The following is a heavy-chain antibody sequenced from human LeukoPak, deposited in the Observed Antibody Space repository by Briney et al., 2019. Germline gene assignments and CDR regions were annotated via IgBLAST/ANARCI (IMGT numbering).Heavy chain of an antibody. V-gene: IGHV1-3*01. CDR1: GYTFTSYA. D-gene: IGHD1-7*01. CDR3: ARESWHYGTDAFDV. Sequence: ASVKVSCKASGYTFTSYAMHWVRQAPGQRLEWMGWINAGNGKTKYSQKFQGRVTITRDTSASTAYMELSSLRSEDTAVFYCARESWHYGTDAFDVWGQGTMVTVSS. CDR2: INAGNGKT. J-gene: IGHJ3*01.